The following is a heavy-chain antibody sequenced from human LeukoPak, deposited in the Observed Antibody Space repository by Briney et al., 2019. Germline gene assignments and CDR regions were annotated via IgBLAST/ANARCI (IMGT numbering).Heavy chain of an antibody. CDR1: GGTFSSYA. Sequence: ASVKVSCKASGGTFSSYAISWVRQAPGQGLEWMGGIIPIFGTANYAQKFQGRVTITADESTSTAYMELSSLRSGDTAVYYCARALNCSSTSCSGWEGYYYYYYGMDVWGQGTTVTVSS. V-gene: IGHV1-69*13. J-gene: IGHJ6*02. D-gene: IGHD2-2*01. CDR2: IIPIFGTA. CDR3: ARALNCSSTSCSGWEGYYYYYYGMDV.